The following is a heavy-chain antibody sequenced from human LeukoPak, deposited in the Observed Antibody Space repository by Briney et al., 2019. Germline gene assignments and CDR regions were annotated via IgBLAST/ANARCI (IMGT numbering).Heavy chain of an antibody. CDR2: IYWDDDK. V-gene: IGHV2-5*02. CDR1: GFSLSTSGVG. D-gene: IGHD6-19*01. J-gene: IGHJ4*02. CDR3: AHRTPIAVAAYFDY. Sequence: SGPTLVKPTQTLTLTCTFSGFSLSTSGVGVGWIRQPPGKALEWLALIYWDDDKRYSPSLKSRLTITKDTSKNQVVLTMTNMDPVDTVTYYCAHRTPIAVAAYFDYWGQGTLVTVSS.